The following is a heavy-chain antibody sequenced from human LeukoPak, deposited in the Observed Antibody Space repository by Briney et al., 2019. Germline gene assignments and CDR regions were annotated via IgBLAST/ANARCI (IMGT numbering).Heavy chain of an antibody. CDR1: GYTFTSYC. V-gene: IGHV1-46*01. Sequence: ASVKVSCKASGYTFTSYCMHWVRQAPGQGLEWMGIINPSGGSTSYAQKFQGRVTMTRDMSTSTVYMELSSLRSEDTAVYYCARVEVAARLSFDYWGQGTLVTVSS. D-gene: IGHD6-6*01. CDR2: INPSGGST. J-gene: IGHJ4*02. CDR3: ARVEVAARLSFDY.